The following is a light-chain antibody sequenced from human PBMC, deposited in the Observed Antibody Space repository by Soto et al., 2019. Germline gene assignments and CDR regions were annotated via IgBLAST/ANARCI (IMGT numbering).Light chain of an antibody. CDR3: QQYNDWPLFT. Sequence: EIVMTQSPATLSVSPGETATLSCRASQSVSSYLAWYQQKPGQAPRLLIYGASTRATGIPARFSGSGSATEFTLSISGLQSEDFAVYSCQQYNDWPLFTFGQGTRLDIK. CDR2: GAS. J-gene: IGKJ5*01. CDR1: QSVSSY. V-gene: IGKV3-15*01.